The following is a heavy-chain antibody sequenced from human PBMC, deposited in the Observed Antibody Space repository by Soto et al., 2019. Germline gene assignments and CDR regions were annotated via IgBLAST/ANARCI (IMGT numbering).Heavy chain of an antibody. Sequence: SETLSLTCTVSDGSISNFYWSWIRQPPGKGLEWIGYISSSGNTNYTPSLKSRVSISVDTSKNQFSLNLTSVTAADTAVYYSARAPMVLTRPYLDSLG. CDR1: DGSISNFY. D-gene: IGHD3-10*01. V-gene: IGHV4-59*01. J-gene: IGHJ5*01. CDR3: ARAPMVLTRPYLDS. CDR2: ISSSGNT.